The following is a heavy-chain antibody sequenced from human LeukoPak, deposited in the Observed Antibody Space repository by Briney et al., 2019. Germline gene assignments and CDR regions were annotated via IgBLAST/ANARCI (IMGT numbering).Heavy chain of an antibody. J-gene: IGHJ3*02. D-gene: IGHD1-26*01. CDR3: ARGGSYLSAFDI. CDR1: GFTFSSYA. Sequence: GRSLRLSCAASGFTFSSYAMHWVRQAPGKGLEWVALISYDGTNKYYGDSVKGRFTISRDNSKNTVYLQMNSLRAEDTAVYYCARGGSYLSAFDIWGQGTMVTVSS. CDR2: ISYDGTNK. V-gene: IGHV3-30*04.